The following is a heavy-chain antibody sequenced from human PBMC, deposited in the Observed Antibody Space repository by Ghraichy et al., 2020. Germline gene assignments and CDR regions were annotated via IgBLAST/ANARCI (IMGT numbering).Heavy chain of an antibody. Sequence: SETLSLTCTVSGGSISSHYASWIRQPPGKGLEWIGYIYYSGNTNYNPSLKSRVTISVDTSKNQFSLNLSSVTAADTAVYYFPRGGSYGQWLVQLIWGQGTMVTVSS. D-gene: IGHD6-19*01. CDR2: IYYSGNT. J-gene: IGHJ3*02. V-gene: IGHV4-59*11. CDR1: GGSISSHY. CDR3: PRGGSYGQWLVQLI.